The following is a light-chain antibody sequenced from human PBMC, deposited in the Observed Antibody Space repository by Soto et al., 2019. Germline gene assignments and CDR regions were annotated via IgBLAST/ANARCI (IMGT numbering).Light chain of an antibody. CDR3: MQATQYRPYT. CDR1: QSLVHSDGNTY. Sequence: DIVLTQTPLSSPVTLGQPASISCRSSQSLVHSDGNTYLSWLQQRPGQPTRLLIYKVSNRLSGVQDRFSGSAAETHFTLEISRVEAEDVGVYYCMQATQYRPYTFGQGTKLEIK. V-gene: IGKV2-24*01. CDR2: KVS. J-gene: IGKJ2*01.